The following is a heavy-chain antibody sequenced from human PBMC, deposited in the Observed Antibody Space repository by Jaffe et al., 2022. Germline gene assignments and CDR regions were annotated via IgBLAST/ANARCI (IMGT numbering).Heavy chain of an antibody. D-gene: IGHD4-17*01. Sequence: EVQLVESGGGLVQPGRSLRLSCTASGFTFGDYAMSWVRQAPGKGLEWVGFIRSKAYGGTTEYAASVKGRFTISRDDSKSIAYLQMNSLKTEDTAVYYCTRVTTVTTRIGAFDIWGQGTMVTVSS. V-gene: IGHV3-49*04. J-gene: IGHJ3*02. CDR2: IRSKAYGGTT. CDR1: GFTFGDYA. CDR3: TRVTTVTTRIGAFDI.